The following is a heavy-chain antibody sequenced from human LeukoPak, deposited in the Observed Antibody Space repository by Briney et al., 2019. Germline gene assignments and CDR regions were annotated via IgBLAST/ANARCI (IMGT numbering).Heavy chain of an antibody. D-gene: IGHD3-22*01. J-gene: IGHJ4*02. CDR2: INPNSGGT. CDR3: ARPFYDSSGYYFDY. V-gene: IGHV1-2*02. CDR1: GYTFTGYY. Sequence: ASVKVSCKASGYTFTGYYMHWVRQAPGQGLEWMGWINPNSGGTNYAQKFQGRVTMTRDTSISTAYMELSRLRSDDTAVYYCARPFYDSSGYYFDYWGQGTLDTVSS.